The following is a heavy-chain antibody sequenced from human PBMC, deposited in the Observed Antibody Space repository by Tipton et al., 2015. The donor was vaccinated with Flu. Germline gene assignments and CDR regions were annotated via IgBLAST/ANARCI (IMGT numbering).Heavy chain of an antibody. CDR3: ATSGWRDPRGSFDF. CDR2: TYTSGST. J-gene: IGHJ4*02. Sequence: TLSLTCTVSGGSISSYYWTWIRQPAGKGLEWIGRTYTSGSTKYNPSLKSRVTMSVDTSKNHFSLKLSSVTAADTAVYYCATSGWRDPRGSFDFWGQGTLVTVSS. D-gene: IGHD5-24*01. CDR1: GGSISSYY. V-gene: IGHV4-4*07.